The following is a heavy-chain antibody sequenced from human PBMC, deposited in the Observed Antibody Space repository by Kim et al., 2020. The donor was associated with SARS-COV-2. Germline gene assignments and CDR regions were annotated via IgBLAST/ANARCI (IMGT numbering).Heavy chain of an antibody. J-gene: IGHJ3*02. CDR3: AKDQGRGLLAIFDI. V-gene: IGHV3-23*01. CDR2: ISGSRGST. Sequence: GGSLRLSCAASGFTFSNYAMNWVRQAPGKGLEWVSAISGSRGSTSDAESVKGRFTISRDNSKSTLYLQMNSLRAEDTALYYCAKDQGRGLLAIFDIWGQGTMVTVSS. CDR1: GFTFSNYA. D-gene: IGHD2-21*01.